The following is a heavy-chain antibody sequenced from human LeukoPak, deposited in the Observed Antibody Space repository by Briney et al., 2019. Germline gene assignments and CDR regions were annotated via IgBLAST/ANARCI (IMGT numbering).Heavy chain of an antibody. CDR3: ARGQFDLDYYDSSGYDH. CDR1: GGSISSSSYY. V-gene: IGHV4-39*07. D-gene: IGHD3-22*01. CDR2: IYYSGST. Sequence: TSETLSLTCTVSGGSISSSSYYWGWIRQPPGKGLEWIGSIYYSGSTYYNPSLKSRVTISVDTSKNQFSLKLSSVTAADTAVYYCARGQFDLDYYDSSGYDHWGQGTLVTVSS. J-gene: IGHJ4*02.